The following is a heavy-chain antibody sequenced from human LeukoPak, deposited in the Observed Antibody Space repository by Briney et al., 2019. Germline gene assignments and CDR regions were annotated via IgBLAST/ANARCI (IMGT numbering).Heavy chain of an antibody. CDR2: IWYDGSNK. CDR1: GFTFSSYG. CDR3: ARDSKLDIVATSTYYYYGMDV. D-gene: IGHD5-12*01. J-gene: IGHJ6*04. V-gene: IGHV3-33*01. Sequence: PGGSLRLSCAASGFTFSSYGMHWVRQAPGKGLEWVAVIWYDGSNKYYADSVKGRFTISRDNAKNSLYLQMNSLRAEDTAVYYCARDSKLDIVATSTYYYYGMDVWGKGTTVTVSS.